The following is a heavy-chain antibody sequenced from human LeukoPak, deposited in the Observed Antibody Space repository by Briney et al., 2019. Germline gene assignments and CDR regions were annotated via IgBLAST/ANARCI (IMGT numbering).Heavy chain of an antibody. D-gene: IGHD3-3*01. V-gene: IGHV3-33*06. CDR1: GFTFSSYG. Sequence: PGRSLRLSCAASGFTFSSYGMHWVRQAPGKGLEWVAVIWYDGSNKYYADSVKGRFTISRDNSKNTLYLQMNSLRAEDTAVYYCAKDGGTHPPLDYWGQGTLVTVSS. J-gene: IGHJ4*02. CDR2: IWYDGSNK. CDR3: AKDGGTHPPLDY.